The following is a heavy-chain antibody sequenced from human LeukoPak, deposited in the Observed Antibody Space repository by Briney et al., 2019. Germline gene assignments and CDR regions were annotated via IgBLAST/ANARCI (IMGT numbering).Heavy chain of an antibody. D-gene: IGHD5-24*01. V-gene: IGHV1-18*01. CDR1: GYTFTNYA. CDR2: ISGYNGNT. Sequence: ASVKVSCKASGYTFTNYAISWVRQAPGQGLEWMGWISGYNGNTNYAQKLQGRVTMTTDTSTRTAYMELRSLRSDDTAVYYCAKGEMGTTSYYFDYWGQGTLVTVSS. J-gene: IGHJ4*02. CDR3: AKGEMGTTSYYFDY.